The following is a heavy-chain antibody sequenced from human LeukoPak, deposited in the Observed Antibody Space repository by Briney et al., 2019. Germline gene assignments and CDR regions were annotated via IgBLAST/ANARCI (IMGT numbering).Heavy chain of an antibody. CDR2: ISGSGGST. V-gene: IGHV3-23*01. D-gene: IGHD1-26*01. Sequence: GGSLRLSCAASGFTFNNYAMSWVRQAPGKGLEWVSTISGSGGSTYYADSVKGRFTISRDNSKNTLYLQMNSLRAEDRAVYYCAKDWGSGSYQPDAFDIWGQGTMVTVSS. CDR1: GFTFNNYA. J-gene: IGHJ3*02. CDR3: AKDWGSGSYQPDAFDI.